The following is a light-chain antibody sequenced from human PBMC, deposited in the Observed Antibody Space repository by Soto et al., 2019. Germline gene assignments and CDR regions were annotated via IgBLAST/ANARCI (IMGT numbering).Light chain of an antibody. CDR3: QQYSVWPPT. CDR1: QSVSNN. J-gene: IGKJ4*01. Sequence: EIVLTQSPATLSVSPGERAALSCMASQSVSNNLAWYQQKPGQPPRLLIFGASTRATGIAARFSGSGSEAEFALTISTLQSEDFAVSCCQQYSVWPPTFGGGTKVDIK. V-gene: IGKV3D-15*01. CDR2: GAS.